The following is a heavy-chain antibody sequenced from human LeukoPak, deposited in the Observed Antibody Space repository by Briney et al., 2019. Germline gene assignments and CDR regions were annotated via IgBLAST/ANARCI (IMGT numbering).Heavy chain of an antibody. D-gene: IGHD3-3*01. V-gene: IGHV1-18*01. CDR1: RYTFTSYG. Sequence: ASVKVSCKAYRYTFTSYGISWVRQAPGQGLEWMGWISAYNGNTNYAQKLQGRVTMTTDTSTSTAYMELRSLRSDDTAVYYCAREAILEWLYYFDYWGQGTLVTVSS. CDR2: ISAYNGNT. CDR3: AREAILEWLYYFDY. J-gene: IGHJ4*02.